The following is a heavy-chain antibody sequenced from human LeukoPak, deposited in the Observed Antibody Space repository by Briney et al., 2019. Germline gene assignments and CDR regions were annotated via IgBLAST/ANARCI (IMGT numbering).Heavy chain of an antibody. CDR3: ARGGGWYFDY. CDR2: IKEDGSEK. J-gene: IGHJ4*02. Sequence: GGSLRLSCAASGFTFSSYWMNWVRQAPGKGVEWVANIKEDGSEKYYVDSVKGRFTISRDNAKNSLYLQMNSLRAEDTAVYYCARGGGWYFDYWGQGTLVTVTS. V-gene: IGHV3-7*01. D-gene: IGHD6-19*01. CDR1: GFTFSSYW.